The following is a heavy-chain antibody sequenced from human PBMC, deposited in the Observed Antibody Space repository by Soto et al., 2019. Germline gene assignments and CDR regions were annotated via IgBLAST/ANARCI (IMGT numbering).Heavy chain of an antibody. V-gene: IGHV3-23*01. CDR1: GFTFSGHT. Sequence: EVQLLESGGGLVQPGGSLRLSCAASGFTFSGHTMSWVRQAPGKGLEWVSAISGSGGSPSYADSVQGRFTISRDNPKNTLYLQMSSLRIEDTAIYYCAKARCTSNTCYVPDHWGQGNLVTVSS. CDR3: AKARCTSNTCYVPDH. D-gene: IGHD2-15*01. J-gene: IGHJ5*02. CDR2: ISGSGGSP.